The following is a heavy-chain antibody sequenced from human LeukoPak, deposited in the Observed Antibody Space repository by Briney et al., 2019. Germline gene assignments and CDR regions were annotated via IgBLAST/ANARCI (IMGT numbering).Heavy chain of an antibody. Sequence: SETLSLTCTVSGGSISSGDYYWSWIRQPPGKGLEWIGYIYYSGSTYYNPSLKSRVTISVDTSKNQFSLKLSSVTAADTAVYYCARGYYYDSSGYYQYYFDYWGQGTLVTVSS. J-gene: IGHJ4*02. V-gene: IGHV4-30-4*01. D-gene: IGHD3-22*01. CDR2: IYYSGST. CDR3: ARGYYYDSSGYYQYYFDY. CDR1: GGSISSGDYY.